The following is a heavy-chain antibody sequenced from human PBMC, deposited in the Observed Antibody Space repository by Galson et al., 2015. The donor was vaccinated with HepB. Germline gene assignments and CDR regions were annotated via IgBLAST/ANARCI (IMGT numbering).Heavy chain of an antibody. J-gene: IGHJ4*02. CDR2: ISGSGGST. V-gene: IGHV3-23*01. CDR3: AKDQRGNYYLSDY. CDR1: GFTFSSYA. Sequence: SLRLSCAASGFTFSSYAMSWVRQAPGKGLEWVSGISGSGGSTCYADSVKGRFTISRDNSKNTLYLQMNSLRAEDTAVYYCAKDQRGNYYLSDYWGQGTLVTVSS. D-gene: IGHD1-26*01.